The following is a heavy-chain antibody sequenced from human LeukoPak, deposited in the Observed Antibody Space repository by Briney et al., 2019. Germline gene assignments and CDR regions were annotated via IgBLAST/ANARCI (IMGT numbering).Heavy chain of an antibody. CDR1: GFAFSSHW. J-gene: IGHJ4*02. D-gene: IGHD6-13*01. CDR3: AGRWQQLVRIDY. V-gene: IGHV3-74*01. CDR2: INGDGSLT. Sequence: GGSLRLSCEASGFAFSSHWMHWVRQAPGKGLVWVSNINGDGSLTGCADSVKGRFTISRDNAKNSLYLQMNSLRAEDTAVYYCAGRWQQLVRIDYWGQGTLVTVSS.